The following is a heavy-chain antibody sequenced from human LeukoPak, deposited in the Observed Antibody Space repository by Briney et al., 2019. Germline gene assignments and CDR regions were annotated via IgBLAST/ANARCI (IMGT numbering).Heavy chain of an antibody. CDR2: INSNTGNP. CDR1: GYTFSSYT. D-gene: IGHD5-18*01. Sequence: ASVKVSCKASGYTFSSYTLHWVRQAPGQGLEWMGWINSNTGNPTYAQSFTGRFVFSLDTSVSTAYLQINSLKAEDTAVYYCARALGIQLWLRRGWFDPWGQGTLVTVSS. CDR3: ARALGIQLWLRRGWFDP. J-gene: IGHJ5*02. V-gene: IGHV7-4-1*02.